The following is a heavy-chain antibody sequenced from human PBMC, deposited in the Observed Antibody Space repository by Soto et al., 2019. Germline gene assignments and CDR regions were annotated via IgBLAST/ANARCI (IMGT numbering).Heavy chain of an antibody. V-gene: IGHV3-21*01. D-gene: IGHD3-22*01. Sequence: PGGSLRLSCAASGFTFSSYSMNWVRQAPGKGLEWVSSISSSSSYIYYADSVRGRFTISRDNAKNSLYLQMNSLRAEDTAVYYCARDPRLYYYDSSGYHDAFDIWGQGTMVTV. CDR1: GFTFSSYS. CDR3: ARDPRLYYYDSSGYHDAFDI. CDR2: ISSSSSYI. J-gene: IGHJ3*02.